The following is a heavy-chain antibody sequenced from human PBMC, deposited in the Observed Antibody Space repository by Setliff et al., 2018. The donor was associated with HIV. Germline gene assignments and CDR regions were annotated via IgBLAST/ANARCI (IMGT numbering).Heavy chain of an antibody. CDR2: IGAYNGDT. V-gene: IGHV1-18*01. J-gene: IGHJ4*02. Sequence: ASVKVSCKASGYTFVDDGITWVRQAPGQGLEWMGWIGAYNGDTKYAQKFQDRVTMTIDTSASTAYMELRSLASDDTAMYYCSRDRSATWTPTTYWGQGTLVTVSS. CDR1: GYTFVDDG. CDR3: SRDRSATWTPTTY. D-gene: IGHD6-25*01.